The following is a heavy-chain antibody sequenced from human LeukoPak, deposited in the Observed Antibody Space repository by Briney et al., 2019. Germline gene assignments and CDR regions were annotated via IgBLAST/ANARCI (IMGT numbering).Heavy chain of an antibody. Sequence: ASVKVSCKASGYTFTSYDINWVRQATGQGLEWMGWMNPNSGNTGYAQKFQGRVTITRNTSIGTAYMELSSLRSEDTAVYYCARGEWELNAFDIWGQGTMVTVSS. CDR3: ARGEWELNAFDI. CDR2: MNPNSGNT. CDR1: GYTFTSYD. J-gene: IGHJ3*02. V-gene: IGHV1-8*03. D-gene: IGHD1-26*01.